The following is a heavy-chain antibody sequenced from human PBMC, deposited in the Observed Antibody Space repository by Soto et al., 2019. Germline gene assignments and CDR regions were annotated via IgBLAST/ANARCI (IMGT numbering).Heavy chain of an antibody. CDR1: GFTFSSYA. J-gene: IGHJ4*02. Sequence: QVQLVESGGGVVQPGRSLRLSCAASGFTFSSYAMHWVRQAPGKGLEWVAVISYDGSNKYYADSVKGPFTISRDNSKNTLYLQMNSLRAEDTAVYYCARDGDSSGCFDYWGQGTLVTVSS. V-gene: IGHV3-30-3*01. CDR3: ARDGDSSGCFDY. CDR2: ISYDGSNK. D-gene: IGHD3-22*01.